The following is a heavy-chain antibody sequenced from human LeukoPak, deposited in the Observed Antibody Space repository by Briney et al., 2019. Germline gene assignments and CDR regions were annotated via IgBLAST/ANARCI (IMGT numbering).Heavy chain of an antibody. J-gene: IGHJ3*02. CDR1: GFTFSSYA. CDR3: AKDLTSLAAAGDAFDI. CDR2: ISGSGGST. Sequence: GGSLRLSCAVSGFTFSSYAMSWVRQAPGKGLEWVSAISGSGGSTYYADSVKGRFTISRDNSKNTLYLQMNSLRAEDTAVYYCAKDLTSLAAAGDAFDIWGQGTMVTVSS. D-gene: IGHD6-13*01. V-gene: IGHV3-23*01.